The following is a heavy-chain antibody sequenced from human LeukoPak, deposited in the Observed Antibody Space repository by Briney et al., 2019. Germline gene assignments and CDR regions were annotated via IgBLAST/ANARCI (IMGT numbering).Heavy chain of an antibody. J-gene: IGHJ6*01. Sequence: SETLSLTCTVSGGSIRSYYWSWIRQPPGKGLEWIGYIYFSGSTSYNPSLKSRVTISVDRSKNQFSLKLSSVAAADTAVYYCARGGSGYDSFYYYGMDVWGQGTTVTVSS. CDR1: GGSIRSYY. V-gene: IGHV4-59*01. CDR3: ARGGSGYDSFYYYGMDV. CDR2: IYFSGST. D-gene: IGHD5-12*01.